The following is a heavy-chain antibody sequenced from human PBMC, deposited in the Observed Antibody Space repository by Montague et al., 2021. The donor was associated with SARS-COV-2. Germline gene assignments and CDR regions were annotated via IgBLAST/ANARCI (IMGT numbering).Heavy chain of an antibody. CDR1: GGSFTTYS. D-gene: IGHD2-2*02. CDR3: ARLGDGVVPSPILGLGPYYSYYYMDV. V-gene: IGHV4-34*01. Sequence: SETLSLTCAVHGGSFTTYSWNWIRQPPGKGLEWIGELHHGGSTNYNPSLESRVTISADTSKNHFSLKLTSVAAADTAVYYCARLGDGVVPSPILGLGPYYSYYYMDVWGKGTTVTVSS. J-gene: IGHJ6*03. CDR2: LHHGGST.